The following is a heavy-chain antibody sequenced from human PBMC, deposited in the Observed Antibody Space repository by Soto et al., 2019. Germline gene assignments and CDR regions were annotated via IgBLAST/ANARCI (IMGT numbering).Heavy chain of an antibody. D-gene: IGHD3-22*01. CDR3: AKDTYYYDRSGYYTYDH. Sequence: GGSLRLSCAASGFTFSSYGVHWVRQAPGKGLEWVARVSYDGSNKHYADSVKGRFTISRDNSRSTLDLQMNSLRAEDTAEYYCAKDTYYYDRSGYYTYDHWGQGT. V-gene: IGHV3-30*18. CDR1: GFTFSSYG. CDR2: VSYDGSNK. J-gene: IGHJ4*02.